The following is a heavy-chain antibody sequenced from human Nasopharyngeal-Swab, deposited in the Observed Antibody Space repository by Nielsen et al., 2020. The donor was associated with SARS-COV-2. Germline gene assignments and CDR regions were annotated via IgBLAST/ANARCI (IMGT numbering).Heavy chain of an antibody. CDR3: ARRMLAALYYFDY. J-gene: IGHJ4*02. D-gene: IGHD6-13*01. V-gene: IGHV1-3*01. CDR1: GYTFTSYA. CDR2: INAGNGNT. Sequence: ASVKVSCKASGYTFTSYAMHWVRQAPAQRLEWMGWINAGNGNTKFSQKFQGRVTITRDTSASTAYMELSSLRSEDTAVYYCARRMLAALYYFDYWGQGTMVTVSS.